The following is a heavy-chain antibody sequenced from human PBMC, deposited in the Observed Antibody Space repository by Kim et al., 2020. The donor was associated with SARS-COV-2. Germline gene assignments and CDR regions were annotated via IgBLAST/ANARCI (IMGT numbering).Heavy chain of an antibody. J-gene: IGHJ4*02. CDR3: ARVLTSGWSYFDY. CDR2: ISSSSSYI. D-gene: IGHD6-19*01. Sequence: GGSLRLSCAASGFTFSSYSMNWVRQAPEKGLEWISSISSSSSYIYYADSVKGRFTISRDNARASLYLQMNSLRAEDTAVYYCARVLTSGWSYFDYWGQGT. CDR1: GFTFSSYS. V-gene: IGHV3-21*04.